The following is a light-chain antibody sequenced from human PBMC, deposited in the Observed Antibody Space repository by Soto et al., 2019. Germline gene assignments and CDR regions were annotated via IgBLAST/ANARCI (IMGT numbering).Light chain of an antibody. J-gene: IGKJ1*01. CDR3: QNYHSAPRT. CDR2: AAS. Sequence: DIQMTQSPSSLSASVGDRVTITCRANQDISYYLAWYQQKQGKVPKLLIYAASTLQSGVPSRFSGSRSWTYFTLTISSLQPEDIATYYCQNYHSAPRTFGQGTKVEIK. CDR1: QDISYY. V-gene: IGKV1-27*01.